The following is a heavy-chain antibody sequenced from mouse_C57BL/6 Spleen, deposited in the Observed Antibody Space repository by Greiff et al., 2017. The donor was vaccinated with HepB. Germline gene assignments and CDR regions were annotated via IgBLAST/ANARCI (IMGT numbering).Heavy chain of an antibody. J-gene: IGHJ4*01. CDR1: GYSFTSYY. Sequence: QVQLKQSGPELVKPGASVKISCKASGYSFTSYYIHWVKQRPGQGLEWIGWIYPGSGNTKYNEKFKGKATLTADTSSSTAYMQLSSLTSEDSAVYYCARSVIITTVVAEDAMDYWGQGTSVTVSS. D-gene: IGHD1-1*01. CDR3: ARSVIITTVVAEDAMDY. CDR2: IYPGSGNT. V-gene: IGHV1-66*01.